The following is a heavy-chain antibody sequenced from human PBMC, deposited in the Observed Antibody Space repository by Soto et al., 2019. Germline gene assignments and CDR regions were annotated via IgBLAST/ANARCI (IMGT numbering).Heavy chain of an antibody. CDR3: ARDEYSSAVNLFDP. CDR1: GYASTSDG. Sequence: SVKVVCKAVGYASTSDGSGWGSQKPGQGLEWMGWISDNNGNTNYAQKLQGRVTMTTDTSTSTAYMQLRSLRSDDTAVYYCARDEYSSAVNLFDPWGQGTLVTVSS. V-gene: IGHV1-18*01. CDR2: ISDNNGNT. D-gene: IGHD6-6*01. J-gene: IGHJ5*02.